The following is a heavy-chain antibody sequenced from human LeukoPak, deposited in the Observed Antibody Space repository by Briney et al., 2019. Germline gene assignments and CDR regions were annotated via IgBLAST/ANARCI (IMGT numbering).Heavy chain of an antibody. V-gene: IGHV4-39*07. CDR1: GGSISSTDYF. Sequence: KTSETLSLTCTVSGGSISSTDYFWGWIRQPPGKGLEWIGSIDYSGSTYYNASLKSRLTMSGDTSKNQFSLKLSSVTAADTAVYLCVREVNHYGLRRNSFVPWGPGTKVTVSS. J-gene: IGHJ5*02. CDR3: VREVNHYGLRRNSFVP. CDR2: IDYSGST. D-gene: IGHD3-10*01.